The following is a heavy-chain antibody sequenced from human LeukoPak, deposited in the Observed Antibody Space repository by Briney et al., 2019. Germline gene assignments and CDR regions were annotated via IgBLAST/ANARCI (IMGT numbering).Heavy chain of an antibody. CDR3: ARESSGYYYVGWFDP. CDR2: ISSSSSTI. D-gene: IGHD3-22*01. V-gene: IGHV3-48*04. Sequence: PGGSLRLSCAASGFTFSSYSMNWVRQAPAKGLEWVSYISSSSSTIYYADSVKGRFTISRDNAKNSLYLQMNSLRAEDTAVYYCARESSGYYYVGWFDPWGQGTLVTVSS. J-gene: IGHJ5*02. CDR1: GFTFSSYS.